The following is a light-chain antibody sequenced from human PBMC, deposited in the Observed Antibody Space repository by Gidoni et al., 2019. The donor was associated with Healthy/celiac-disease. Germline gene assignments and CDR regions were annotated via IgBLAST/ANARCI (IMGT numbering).Light chain of an antibody. J-gene: IGKJ1*01. Sequence: DIQPTQPPSSLSASVGDRVTITCRASQSISSYLNWYQQKPGKAPKLLIYAASSLQSGVPSRFSGSGSGTDFTLTISSLQPEDFATYYCQQSYSTTWTFGQGPKVEIK. V-gene: IGKV1-39*01. CDR2: AAS. CDR3: QQSYSTTWT. CDR1: QSISSY.